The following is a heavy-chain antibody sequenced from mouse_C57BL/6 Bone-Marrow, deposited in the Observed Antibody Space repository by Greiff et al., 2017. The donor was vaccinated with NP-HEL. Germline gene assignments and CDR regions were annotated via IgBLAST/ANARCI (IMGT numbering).Heavy chain of an antibody. Sequence: EVQRVESGGGLVQPGESLKLSCESNEYEFPSHDMSWVRKTPEKRLELVAAINSDGGSTYYPDTLERRFIISRDNTKKTLYLQMSSLRSEDTALYYCARPRSTMITSFDYWGQGTTLTVSS. CDR1: EYEFPSHD. J-gene: IGHJ2*01. CDR3: ARPRSTMITSFDY. CDR2: INSDGGST. D-gene: IGHD2-4*01. V-gene: IGHV5-2*01.